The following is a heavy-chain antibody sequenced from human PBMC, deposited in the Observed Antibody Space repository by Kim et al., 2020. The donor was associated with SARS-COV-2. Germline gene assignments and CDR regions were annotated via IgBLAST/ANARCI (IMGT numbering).Heavy chain of an antibody. J-gene: IGHJ5*01. CDR2: IKQDGSVT. CDR1: VFSGFTLSTYY. V-gene: IGHV3-7*03. Sequence: GGSLRLSCEASVFSGFTLSTYYMTWVRHAPGKGLEWVANIKQDGSVTLYLDSVKGRFTISRDNSKNSLYLQMNSLRAEDTALYYCASGYGWLVHSWGHGTLVTVSS. CDR3: ASGYGWLVHS. D-gene: IGHD6-19*01.